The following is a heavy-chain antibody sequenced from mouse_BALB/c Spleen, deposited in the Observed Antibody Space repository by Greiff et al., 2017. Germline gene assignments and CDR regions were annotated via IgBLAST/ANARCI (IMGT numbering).Heavy chain of an antibody. V-gene: IGHV5-6-2*01. CDR2: INSNGGST. CDR1: GFTFSSYY. Sequence: EVKLMESGGGLVKLGGSLKLSCAASGFTFSSYYMSWVRQTPEKRLELVAAINSNGGSTNYPDTVKGRFTISRDNAKNTLYLQMSSLKSEDTALYYCARHGDGYDYWGQGTTLTVSS. CDR3: ARHGDGYDY. D-gene: IGHD2-3*01. J-gene: IGHJ2*01.